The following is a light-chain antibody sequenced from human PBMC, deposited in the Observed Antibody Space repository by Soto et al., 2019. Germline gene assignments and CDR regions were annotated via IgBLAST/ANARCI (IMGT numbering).Light chain of an antibody. CDR1: QSISRS. CDR3: HQRQYWPPIT. CDR2: DAS. Sequence: EILLTQSPAILSVSPGERASLSCIASQSISRSLAWYQQKPGQAPRLLISDASTRATGIPARFSGSGSGTDFTLTISSLEPEDFAVYYCHQRQYWPPITFGQGTRLEIK. V-gene: IGKV3-11*01. J-gene: IGKJ5*01.